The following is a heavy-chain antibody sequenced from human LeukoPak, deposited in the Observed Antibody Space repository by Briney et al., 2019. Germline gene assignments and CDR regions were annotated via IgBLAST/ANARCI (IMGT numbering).Heavy chain of an antibody. CDR3: ARDNSDYGDYRFDY. Sequence: PGGSLRLSCAASGFTFSSYSMNWVRQAPGKGLEWASSISSSSSYIYYADSVKGRFTISRDNAKNSLYLQMNSLRAEDTAVYYCARDNSDYGDYRFDYWGQGTLVTVSS. D-gene: IGHD4-17*01. CDR1: GFTFSSYS. J-gene: IGHJ4*02. CDR2: ISSSSSYI. V-gene: IGHV3-21*01.